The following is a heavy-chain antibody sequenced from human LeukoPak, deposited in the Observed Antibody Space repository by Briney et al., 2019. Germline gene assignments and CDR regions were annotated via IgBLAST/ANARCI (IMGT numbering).Heavy chain of an antibody. D-gene: IGHD6-19*01. J-gene: IGHJ4*02. CDR3: ARGGKSCWRTPNEDY. CDR1: GYTFTSYD. V-gene: IGHV1-8*01. CDR2: MNPISGNT. Sequence: ASVKVSCKASGYTFTSYDINWVRQATGQGLEWMGWMNPISGNTGSAQKFQGRVTMTTDTSTSTAYMELRSLRSDDTAVYYCARGGKSCWRTPNEDYWGQGTLVTVSS.